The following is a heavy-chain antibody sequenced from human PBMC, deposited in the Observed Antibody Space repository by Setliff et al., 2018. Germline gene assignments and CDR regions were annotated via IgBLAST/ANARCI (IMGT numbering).Heavy chain of an antibody. CDR3: VRSSAPQVVLAADFDF. CDR1: GGTFSSYA. CDR2: ITAYDGNT. Sequence: ASVKVSCKASGGTFSSYAIDWVRQAPGRGLEWMGWITAYDGNTHYAQKFQGRVTMTADASTSTANMELRGLRSDDTAVYYCVRSSAPQVVLAADFDFWGQGTPVTVSS. V-gene: IGHV1-18*01. J-gene: IGHJ4*02. D-gene: IGHD6-19*01.